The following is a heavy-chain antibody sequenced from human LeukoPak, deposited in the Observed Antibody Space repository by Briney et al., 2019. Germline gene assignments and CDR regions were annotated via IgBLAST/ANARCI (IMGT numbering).Heavy chain of an antibody. Sequence: GGSLRLSCAASGFTFSSYAMSWVRQAPGKGLEWVSAISGSGGSTYYADSVKGRFTISRDNSKNTLYLQMNSLRAEDTAVYYCARDQYYYDSSGHKVGYYFDYWGQGTLVTVSS. D-gene: IGHD3-22*01. J-gene: IGHJ4*02. CDR3: ARDQYYYDSSGHKVGYYFDY. CDR1: GFTFSSYA. CDR2: ISGSGGST. V-gene: IGHV3-23*01.